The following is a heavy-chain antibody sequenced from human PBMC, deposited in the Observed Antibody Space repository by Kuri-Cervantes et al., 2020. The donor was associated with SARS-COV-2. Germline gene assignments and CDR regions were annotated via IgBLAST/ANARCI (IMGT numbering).Heavy chain of an antibody. Sequence: ASVKVSCKASGYTFTSYGISWVRQAPGQGLEWMGWISAYNGNTNYAQKFQGRVTMTTDTSTSTAYMELRSLRSDDTAVYYCARSPGSIVVVTAPDYWGQGTLVTVSS. V-gene: IGHV1-18*04. CDR2: ISAYNGNT. CDR3: ARSPGSIVVVTAPDY. D-gene: IGHD2-21*02. CDR1: GYTFTSYG. J-gene: IGHJ4*02.